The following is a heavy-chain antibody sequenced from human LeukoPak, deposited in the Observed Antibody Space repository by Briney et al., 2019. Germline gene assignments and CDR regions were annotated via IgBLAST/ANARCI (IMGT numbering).Heavy chain of an antibody. V-gene: IGHV3-30*03. CDR2: ISHDGSNN. CDR3: ARCKGGWSDHFYGMDV. CDR1: GFTFSNYG. D-gene: IGHD6-19*01. J-gene: IGHJ6*02. Sequence: GRSLRLSCAASGFTFSNYGMHWVRQAPGKGLEWVVVISHDGSNNNYADSVKGRFTISRDNSKSMVYLQMDRLRAEDTAVYYCARCKGGWSDHFYGMDVWGQGTTVTVSS.